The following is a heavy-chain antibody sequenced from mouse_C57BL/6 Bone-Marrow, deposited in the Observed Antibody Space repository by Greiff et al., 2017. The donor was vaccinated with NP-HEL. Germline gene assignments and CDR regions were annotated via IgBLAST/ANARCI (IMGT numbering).Heavy chain of an antibody. Sequence: QVQLKESGAELVMPGASVKLSCKASGYTFTSYWMHWVKQRPGQGLEWIGEIDPSDSYTNYNQKFKGKSTLTVDKSSSTAYMQLSSLTSEDSAVYCCANEGGYYGSSKAWFAYWGQGTLVTVSA. CDR3: ANEGGYYGSSKAWFAY. D-gene: IGHD1-1*01. CDR2: IDPSDSYT. J-gene: IGHJ3*01. CDR1: GYTFTSYW. V-gene: IGHV1-69*01.